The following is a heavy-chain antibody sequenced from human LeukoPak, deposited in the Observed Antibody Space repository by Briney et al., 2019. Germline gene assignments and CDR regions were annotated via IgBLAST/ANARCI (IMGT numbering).Heavy chain of an antibody. V-gene: IGHV1-24*01. J-gene: IGHJ3*02. D-gene: IGHD6-19*01. CDR3: ATAKYSSGWYGAFDI. Sequence: ASVKVSCKVSGYTLTELSMHWVRQAPGKGLEWMGGFDPEDGETIYAQKLQGRVTMTEDASTDTAYMELSSLRSEDAAVYYCATAKYSSGWYGAFDIWGQGTMVTVSS. CDR2: FDPEDGET. CDR1: GYTLTELS.